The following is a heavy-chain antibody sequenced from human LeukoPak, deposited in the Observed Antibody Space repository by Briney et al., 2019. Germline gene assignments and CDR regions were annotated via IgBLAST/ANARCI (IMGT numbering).Heavy chain of an antibody. CDR1: GFTFDDYA. V-gene: IGHV3-9*01. Sequence: GGSLRLSCVASGFTFDDYAMHWVRHAPGKGLEWVSGISWNRNTIAYADSVKGRFTISRDNAKNSLYLQMNSLRVEDTALYYCAYVGSTGCWGQGTLVTDSS. CDR3: AYVGSTGC. CDR2: ISWNRNTI. J-gene: IGHJ4*02. D-gene: IGHD2-2*01.